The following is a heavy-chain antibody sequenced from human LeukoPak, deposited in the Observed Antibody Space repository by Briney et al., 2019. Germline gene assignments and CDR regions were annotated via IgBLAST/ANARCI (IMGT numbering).Heavy chain of an antibody. CDR2: INEDGSRT. CDR3: ARAPYYNGMDV. V-gene: IGHV3-74*01. CDR1: GFTFSSYW. Sequence: PGGSLRLSCADSGFTFSSYWMHWVRQAPGKGLVWVSHINEDGSRTDYADSVKGRFTMSRDNAKNTLYLQMNSLRGEGTAVYYCARAPYYNGMDVWGQGTTVTVSS. J-gene: IGHJ6*02.